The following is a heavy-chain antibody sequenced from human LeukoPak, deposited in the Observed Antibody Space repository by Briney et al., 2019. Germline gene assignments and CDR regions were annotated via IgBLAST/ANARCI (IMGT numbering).Heavy chain of an antibody. V-gene: IGHV1-69*06. CDR2: IIPSFGTT. J-gene: IGHJ3*02. CDR3: ARVLNFFVAYCGGDCYLNAFDI. CDR1: GDTFTNHP. D-gene: IGHD2-21*02. Sequence: GASVTVSCKASGDTFTNHPISWVRQAPGQGLEWMGGIIPSFGTTNYAQKFQGRVTITADKSTSTAYMELSSLRSEDTAVYYCARVLNFFVAYCGGDCYLNAFDIWGQGTMVTVSS.